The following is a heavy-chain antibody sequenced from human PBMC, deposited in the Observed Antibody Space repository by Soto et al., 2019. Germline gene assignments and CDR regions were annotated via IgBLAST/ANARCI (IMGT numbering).Heavy chain of an antibody. J-gene: IGHJ4*02. Sequence: QVQLQQWGAGLLKPSETLSLTCAVYGGSFTSSYWSWIRQPPGKGLEWIGEIYHSGSTNYNPSLKGRVSISIDTAKNQFSLNLRSVTAAGTAVYYCAGGRSYGFNYWGQGTLVTVSS. V-gene: IGHV4-34*01. CDR2: IYHSGST. D-gene: IGHD5-18*01. CDR1: GGSFTSSY. CDR3: AGGRSYGFNY.